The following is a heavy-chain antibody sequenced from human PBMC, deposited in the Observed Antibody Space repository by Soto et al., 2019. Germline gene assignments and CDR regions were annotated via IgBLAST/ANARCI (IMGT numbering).Heavy chain of an antibody. CDR3: AKVQTYYDSSGLTQAGFDY. CDR1: GFTFSSYA. CDR2: ISGSGGST. Sequence: PGGSLRLSCAASGFTFSSYAMSWVRQAPGKGLEWVSAISGSGGSTYYADSVKGRFTISRDNSKNTLYLQMNSLRAEDTAVYYCAKVQTYYDSSGLTQAGFDYWGQGTLVTVSS. J-gene: IGHJ4*02. V-gene: IGHV3-23*01. D-gene: IGHD3-22*01.